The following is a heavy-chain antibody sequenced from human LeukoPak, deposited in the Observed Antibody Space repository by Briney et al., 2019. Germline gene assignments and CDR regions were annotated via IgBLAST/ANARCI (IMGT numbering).Heavy chain of an antibody. CDR2: ISKSGRDI. V-gene: IGHV3-21*01. CDR3: ARLGRNCSGGSCLSTAFDI. Sequence: PGGSLRLSCAASGFTFSNYSMHWVRQFTGKGLEWVSSISKSGRDIFYADSLQGRFTSSRDNAKKSLYLQINSLRVEGTAVYYCARLGRNCSGGSCLSTAFDIWGQGTMVTVSS. CDR1: GFTFSNYS. J-gene: IGHJ3*02. D-gene: IGHD2-15*01.